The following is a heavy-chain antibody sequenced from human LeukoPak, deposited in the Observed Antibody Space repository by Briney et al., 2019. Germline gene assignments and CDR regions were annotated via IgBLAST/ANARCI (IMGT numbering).Heavy chain of an antibody. CDR2: ISSSGSTI. CDR1: GFTFSDYY. CDR3: AREAEYYYDSSGYYYAFDY. D-gene: IGHD3-22*01. J-gene: IGHJ4*02. Sequence: GGSLRLSCAASGFTFSDYYMSWIRQAPGKGLEWVSYISSSGSTIYYADSVKGRFTISRDNAKNSLYLQMNSLRAEDTAVYYCAREAEYYYDSSGYYYAFDYWGQGTLVTVSS. V-gene: IGHV3-11*01.